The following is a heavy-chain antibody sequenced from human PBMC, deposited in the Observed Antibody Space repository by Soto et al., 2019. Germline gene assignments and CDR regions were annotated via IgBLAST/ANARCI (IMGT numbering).Heavy chain of an antibody. CDR3: ARAGCSGGSCYYYYYMAV. J-gene: IGHJ6*03. CDR2: INHSGST. Sequence: SETLSLTCAVYGGSFSGYYWSWIRQPPGKGLEWIGEINHSGSTNYNPSLKSRVTISVDTSKNQFSLKLSSVTAADTAVYYCARAGCSGGSCYYYYYMAVWGKGTTVTVSS. CDR1: GGSFSGYY. V-gene: IGHV4-34*01. D-gene: IGHD2-15*01.